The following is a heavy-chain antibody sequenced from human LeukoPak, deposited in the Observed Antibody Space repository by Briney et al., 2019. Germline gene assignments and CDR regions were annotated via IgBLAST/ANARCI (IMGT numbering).Heavy chain of an antibody. CDR2: ISGYSGNT. Sequence: GASVKVSCKTSGYTFTNYGISWVRQAPGQGPEWMGWISGYSGNTNYVQKFQGRVTMTTDTSTSTAYMELRSLRSDDTAVYYCARDLSLGPHHYGEPFDYWGQGTLVTVSP. D-gene: IGHD4-17*01. V-gene: IGHV1-18*01. CDR3: ARDLSLGPHHYGEPFDY. CDR1: GYTFTNYG. J-gene: IGHJ4*02.